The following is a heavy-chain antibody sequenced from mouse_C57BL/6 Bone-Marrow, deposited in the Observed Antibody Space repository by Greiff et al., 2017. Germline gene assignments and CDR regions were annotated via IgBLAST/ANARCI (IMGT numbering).Heavy chain of an antibody. D-gene: IGHD4-1*01. V-gene: IGHV1-55*01. CDR2: IYPTSGRT. CDR3: ARSGPLGRSFDY. J-gene: IGHJ2*01. CDR1: GYTFTSYW. Sequence: QVQLQQSGAELVKPGASVKMSCKASGYTFTSYWITWVKQRPGQGLEWIGDIYPTSGRTNYNEKFQSKAILTVDTSSTTAYMQLSSLTSEDSAVFYCARSGPLGRSFDYWGQGTTLTVSS.